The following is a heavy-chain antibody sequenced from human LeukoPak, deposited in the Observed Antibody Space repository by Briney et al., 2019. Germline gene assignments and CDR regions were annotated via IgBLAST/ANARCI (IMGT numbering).Heavy chain of an antibody. CDR2: ISSSSSYI. V-gene: IGHV3-21*01. D-gene: IGHD5-18*01. CDR1: GFTFSSYS. J-gene: IGHJ4*02. CDR3: ATRGYSYGYLRDY. Sequence: GGSLRLSCAASGFTFSSYSMNWVRQAPGKGLEWASSISSSSSYIYYADSVKGRFTISRDNAKNSLYLQMNSLRAEDTAVYYCATRGYSYGYLRDYWGQGTLVTASS.